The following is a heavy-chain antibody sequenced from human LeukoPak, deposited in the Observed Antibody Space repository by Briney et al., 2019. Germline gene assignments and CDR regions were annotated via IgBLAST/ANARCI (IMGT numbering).Heavy chain of an antibody. CDR2: INPNSGAT. Sequence: ASVKVSCKASGYTFTDYYMHWVRQAPGRGLEWMGWINPNSGATNYAQKFQGRVTMTRDTSITTAYMELSRLRSDDTAVYYCTRTKRAADAFDIRGQGTMVTVSS. V-gene: IGHV1-2*02. J-gene: IGHJ3*02. CDR3: TRTKRAADAFDI. CDR1: GYTFTDYY. D-gene: IGHD2-8*01.